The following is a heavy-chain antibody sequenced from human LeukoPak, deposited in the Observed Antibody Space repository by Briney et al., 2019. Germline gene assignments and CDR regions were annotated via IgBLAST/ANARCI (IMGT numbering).Heavy chain of an antibody. V-gene: IGHV3-21*01. CDR1: GFTFSSYS. D-gene: IGHD3-22*01. Sequence: PGGSLRLSCAASGFTFSSYSMNWVRQAQGKGLEWASSISSSSSYIYYADSVKGRFTISRDNAKNSLYLQMNSLRAEDTAVYYCARDTAYYDSSGYGYWGQGTLVTVSS. J-gene: IGHJ4*02. CDR3: ARDTAYYDSSGYGY. CDR2: ISSSSSYI.